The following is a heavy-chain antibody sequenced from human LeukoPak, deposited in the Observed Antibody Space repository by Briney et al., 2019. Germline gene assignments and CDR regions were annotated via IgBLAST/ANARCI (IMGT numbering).Heavy chain of an antibody. CDR3: ARHAEDYGDYFDY. D-gene: IGHD4-17*01. J-gene: IGHJ4*02. CDR1: GGSISSSNW. V-gene: IGHV4-4*02. Sequence: ASETLSLTCAVSGGSISSSNWWSWVRQPPGKGLEWIGEIYHSGSTNYNPSLKSRVTISVDTFKNQFSLSLSSVTAADTAVYYCARHAEDYGDYFDYWRQGTLVTVSS. CDR2: IYHSGST.